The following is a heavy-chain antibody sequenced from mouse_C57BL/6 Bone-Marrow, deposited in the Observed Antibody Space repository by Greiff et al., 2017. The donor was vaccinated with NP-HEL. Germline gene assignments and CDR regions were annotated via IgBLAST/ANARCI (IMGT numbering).Heavy chain of an antibody. CDR1: GFTFSDYY. D-gene: IGHD2-4*01. V-gene: IGHV5-12*01. CDR3: ARHDYDGH. Sequence: EVKLMESGGGLVQPGGSLKLSCAASGFTFSDYYMYWVRQTPEKRLEWVAYISNGGGSTYYPDTVKGRFTISRDNAKNTLYLQMSRLKSEDTAMYYCARHDYDGHWGQGTLVTVSA. CDR2: ISNGGGST. J-gene: IGHJ3*01.